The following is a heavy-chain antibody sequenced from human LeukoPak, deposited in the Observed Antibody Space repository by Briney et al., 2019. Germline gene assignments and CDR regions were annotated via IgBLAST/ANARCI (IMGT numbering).Heavy chain of an antibody. J-gene: IGHJ3*02. CDR3: AKSRSVADAFDI. Sequence: PGGSLRLSCAASGFTFSSYAMSWVRQAPGKGLGWVSAISGSGYDTYHADSVKGRFTISRDSSKNTLYLQMNGLRAEDTAVYHCAKSRSVADAFDIWGHGTMVTVSS. CDR2: ISGSGYDT. V-gene: IGHV3-23*01. CDR1: GFTFSSYA. D-gene: IGHD6-19*01.